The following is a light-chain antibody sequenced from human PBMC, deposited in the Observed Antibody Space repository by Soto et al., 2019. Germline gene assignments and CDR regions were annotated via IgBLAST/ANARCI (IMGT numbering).Light chain of an antibody. J-gene: IGKJ3*01. CDR3: QQSYTTPIN. CDR1: QIISNY. CDR2: AAS. V-gene: IGKV1-39*01. Sequence: DSQRTRSPSSLSASVGDRVTITCRASQIISNYLNWYQQKPGKAPELLIYAASSLQSGVPSRFSGSGSGTDFTLTISSLQPEDFATYYCQQSYTTPINFGPGTKVDIK.